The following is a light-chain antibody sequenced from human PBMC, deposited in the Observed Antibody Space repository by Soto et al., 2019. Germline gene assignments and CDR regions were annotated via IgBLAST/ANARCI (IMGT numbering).Light chain of an antibody. CDR2: AAS. CDR3: QQLNSYPIT. Sequence: QLTQSTSSLSASVVDRFTITCLASQGISSYLAWYQQKPGKAPKLLIYAASTLQSGVPSRFSGSGSGTDFTLTISSLQPEDFATYYCQQLNSYPITFGQGTRLEIK. J-gene: IGKJ5*01. V-gene: IGKV1-9*01. CDR1: QGISSY.